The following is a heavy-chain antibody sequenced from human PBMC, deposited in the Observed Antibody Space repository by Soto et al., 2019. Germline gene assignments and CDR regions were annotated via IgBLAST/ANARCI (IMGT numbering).Heavy chain of an antibody. Sequence: ASVKGSCKAAGYTYTSYAMHWVRQAPGQRLEWMGWINAGNGNTKYSQKFQGRVTITRDTSASTAYMELSSLRSEDTAVYYCAKPPLPYDSSGYYSDWGQGTLVTVSS. J-gene: IGHJ4*02. V-gene: IGHV1-3*01. CDR2: INAGNGNT. CDR3: AKPPLPYDSSGYYSD. CDR1: GYTYTSYA. D-gene: IGHD3-22*01.